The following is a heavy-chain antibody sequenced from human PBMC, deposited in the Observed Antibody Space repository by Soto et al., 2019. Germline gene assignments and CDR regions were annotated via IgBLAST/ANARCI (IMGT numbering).Heavy chain of an antibody. CDR2: IYYSGST. Sequence: QLQLQESGPGLVKPSETLSLTCTVSGGSISSSSYYWGWIRQPPGKGLEWIGRIYYSGSTYYNPYLKXRXTXYXXTSKNPSSLKLSSVTAADTAVYYCASRGSSSWYGYWGHGTLVTVSS. D-gene: IGHD6-13*01. CDR3: ASRGSSSWYGY. V-gene: IGHV4-39*01. CDR1: GGSISSSSYY. J-gene: IGHJ5*01.